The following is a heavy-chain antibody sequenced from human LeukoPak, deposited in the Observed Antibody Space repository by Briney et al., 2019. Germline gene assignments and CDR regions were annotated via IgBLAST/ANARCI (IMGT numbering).Heavy chain of an antibody. CDR2: IYYSGST. J-gene: IGHJ1*01. CDR1: GGSISSGGYY. CDR3: ARLSSSWPHRYFQH. D-gene: IGHD6-13*01. Sequence: SQTLSLTCTVSGGSISSGGYYWRWIRQHPGKGLEWIGYIYYSGSTYYNPSLKSRVTISVDTSKNQFSLKLSSVTAADTAVYYCARLSSSWPHRYFQHWGQGTLVTVSS. V-gene: IGHV4-31*03.